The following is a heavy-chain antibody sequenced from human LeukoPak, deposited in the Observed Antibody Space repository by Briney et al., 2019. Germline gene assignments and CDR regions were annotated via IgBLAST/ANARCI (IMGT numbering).Heavy chain of an antibody. D-gene: IGHD2-8*01. V-gene: IGHV3-13*01. J-gene: IGHJ6*02. CDR1: GFTFSSYD. CDR3: ARDRHCVNGVCHSPPGMDV. CDR2: IGTAGDT. Sequence: PGGSLRLSCAASGFTFSSYDMHWVRQATGKGLEWVSAIGTAGDTYYPGSVKGRFAISRDNSKNTVYLQINSLRAEDTAVYYCARDRHCVNGVCHSPPGMDVWGQGTTVTVSS.